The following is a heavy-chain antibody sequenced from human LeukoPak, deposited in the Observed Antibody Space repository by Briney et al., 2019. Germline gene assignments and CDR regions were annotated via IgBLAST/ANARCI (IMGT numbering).Heavy chain of an antibody. CDR1: GGTFSSYG. D-gene: IGHD3-3*01. Sequence: SVKVSCKASGGTFSSYGISWVRQAPGQWLEWMGGIIPIFGTANYAQKFQGRVTITADESTSTVYMELSSLRSEDTAVYYCARAPKDFWSEYYFDYWGQGTLVTVSS. CDR2: IIPIFGTA. CDR3: ARAPKDFWSEYYFDY. V-gene: IGHV1-69*13. J-gene: IGHJ4*02.